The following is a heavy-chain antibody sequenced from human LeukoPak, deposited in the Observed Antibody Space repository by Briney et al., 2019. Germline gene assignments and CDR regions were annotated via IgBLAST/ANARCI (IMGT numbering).Heavy chain of an antibody. J-gene: IGHJ3*02. CDR3: ASDTSDAFDI. V-gene: IGHV4-61*01. D-gene: IGHD2-2*01. Sequence: PSETLSLTCTVSGGSISSSSYYWSWIRQPPGKGLEWIGYIYYSGSTNYNPSLKSRVTISVDTSKNQFSLKLSSVTAADTAVYYCASDTSDAFDIWGQGTMVTVSS. CDR1: GGSISSSSYY. CDR2: IYYSGST.